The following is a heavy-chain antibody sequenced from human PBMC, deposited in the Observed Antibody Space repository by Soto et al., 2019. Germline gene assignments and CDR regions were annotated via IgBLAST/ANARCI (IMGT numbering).Heavy chain of an antibody. CDR1: GFLVNSAY. CDR2: INSDGST. Sequence: EVQLVESGGGLIPPGGSLRLSCAASGFLVNSAYMTWVRQAPGKGLEWLSMINSDGSTLYAESVKGRFTISRDNSKNRLDLQINSLRAEDTAMYYCARSGYSFAWGYWGQGTRVIVTS. D-gene: IGHD5-18*01. CDR3: ARSGYSFAWGY. V-gene: IGHV3-53*01. J-gene: IGHJ4*02.